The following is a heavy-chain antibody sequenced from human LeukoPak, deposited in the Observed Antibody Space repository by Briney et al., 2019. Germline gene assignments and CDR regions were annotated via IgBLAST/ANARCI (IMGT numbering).Heavy chain of an antibody. J-gene: IGHJ5*02. CDR1: GYTFTGYY. CDR3: ARVEGDIVATILWFDP. D-gene: IGHD5-12*01. Sequence: RASVKVSCKASGYTFTGYYMHWVRQAPGQGLEWMGWINPNSGGTNYAQKFQGRVTMTRDTSISTAYMELSRLRSDETAVYYCARVEGDIVATILWFDPWGQGTLVTVSS. CDR2: INPNSGGT. V-gene: IGHV1-2*02.